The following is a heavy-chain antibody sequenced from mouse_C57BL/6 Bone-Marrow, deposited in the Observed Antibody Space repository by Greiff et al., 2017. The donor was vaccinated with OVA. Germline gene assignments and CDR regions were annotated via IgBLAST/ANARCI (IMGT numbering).Heavy chain of an antibody. CDR2: IRNRANGYTT. J-gene: IGHJ2*01. Sequence: EVQVVESGGGLVQPGGSLSLSCAASGFTFTGYYMSWVRQPPGKALEWLGFIRNRANGYTTEYSASVKGRFTISRDKSPSILYLQMNALRAEDSATYYCESHYYGSLDYWGQGTTLTVSS. V-gene: IGHV7-3*01. D-gene: IGHD1-1*01. CDR3: ESHYYGSLDY. CDR1: GFTFTGYY.